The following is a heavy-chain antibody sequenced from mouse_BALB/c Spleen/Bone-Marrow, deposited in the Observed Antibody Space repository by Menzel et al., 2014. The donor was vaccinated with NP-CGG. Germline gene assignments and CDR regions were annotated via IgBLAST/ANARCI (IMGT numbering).Heavy chain of an antibody. D-gene: IGHD1-1*01. CDR3: ARDRNYDIHWYFDV. V-gene: IGHV7-3*02. J-gene: IGHJ1*01. CDR1: GFTFTDYY. CDR2: IRNKANGYTT. Sequence: EVKLMESGGGLVQPGGSLRLYCATSGFTFTDYYMSWVRQPPGKALEWLGFIRNKANGYTTEYSASVKGRFTISRDNSQSILYLQMNILRTEDSATYYCARDRNYDIHWYFDVWGAGTTVTVSS.